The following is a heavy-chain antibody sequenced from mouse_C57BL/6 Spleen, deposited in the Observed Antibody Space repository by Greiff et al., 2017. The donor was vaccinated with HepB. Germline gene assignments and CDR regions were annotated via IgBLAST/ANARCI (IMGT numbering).Heavy chain of an antibody. Sequence: QVQLKQSGAELVKPGASVKISCKASGYAFSSYWMNWVKQRPGKGLEWIGQIYPGDGDTNYNGKFKGKATLTADKSSSTAYMQLSSLTSEDSAVYFCARYDYDDAYAMDYWGQGTSVTVSS. V-gene: IGHV1-80*01. CDR1: GYAFSSYW. D-gene: IGHD2-4*01. CDR2: IYPGDGDT. J-gene: IGHJ4*01. CDR3: ARYDYDDAYAMDY.